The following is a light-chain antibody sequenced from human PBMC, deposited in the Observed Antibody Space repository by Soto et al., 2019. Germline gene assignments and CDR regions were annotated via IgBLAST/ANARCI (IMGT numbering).Light chain of an antibody. Sequence: EMVLTQCPATLSLSPGERATLSCRSSRSVKTFLVWYQQRPGQPPRLLIHDASHRAAGIPARFSGGGSGTEFTLTISSLQSEDSAIYYCQQYKSWPPITFGQGTLLEIK. CDR3: QQYKSWPPIT. CDR2: DAS. J-gene: IGKJ5*01. V-gene: IGKV3-11*01. CDR1: RSVKTF.